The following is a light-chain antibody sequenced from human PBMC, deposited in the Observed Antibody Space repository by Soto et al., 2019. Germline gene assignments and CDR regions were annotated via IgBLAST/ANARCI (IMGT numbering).Light chain of an antibody. V-gene: IGLV1-44*01. CDR2: SYY. J-gene: IGLJ3*02. CDR1: SSNIGSNS. CDR3: CSYAGSYFFEGV. Sequence: QSVLTQPPSASGTPGQRVTISCSGSSSNIGSNSVNWYQQLPGTAPKLLIYSYYQRPSGVPDRFSGSKSGNTASLTISGLQAEDEADYYCCSYAGSYFFEGVFGGGTKLTVL.